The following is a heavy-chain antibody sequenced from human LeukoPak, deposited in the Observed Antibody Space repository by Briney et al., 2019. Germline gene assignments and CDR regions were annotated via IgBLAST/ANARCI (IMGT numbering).Heavy chain of an antibody. J-gene: IGHJ4*02. CDR1: GYSISSVYY. D-gene: IGHD1-26*01. CDR3: ARDRRWDYYFDY. V-gene: IGHV4-38-2*02. CDR2: IYHSGST. Sequence: SETLSLTCIVSGYSISSVYYWGWIRQPPGKGLEWIGSIYHSGSTYYNPSLKSRVTISVDTSKNQFSLKLSSVTAADTAVYYCARDRRWDYYFDYWGQGTLVTVSS.